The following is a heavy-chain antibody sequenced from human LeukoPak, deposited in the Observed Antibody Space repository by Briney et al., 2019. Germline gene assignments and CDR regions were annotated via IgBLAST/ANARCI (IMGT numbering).Heavy chain of an antibody. V-gene: IGHV1-18*01. CDR1: GXTVTSYG. D-gene: IGHD3-16*02. Sequence: KASGXTVTSYGISWVRQAPGQGLEWMGWISAYNRNTHYAQKLQPRVPMTTHTSTSTAYTDLSSLRSDDTAVYYCARAPMITFGGVIVPFDYWGQGTLVTVSS. CDR2: ISAYNRNT. CDR3: ARAPMITFGGVIVPFDY. J-gene: IGHJ4*02.